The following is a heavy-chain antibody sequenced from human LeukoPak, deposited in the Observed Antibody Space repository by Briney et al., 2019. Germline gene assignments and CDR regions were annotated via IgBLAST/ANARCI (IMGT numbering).Heavy chain of an antibody. Sequence: GGSLGLSCAASGFTFSSYAMHWVRQASGKGLEWVAVISYDGSNKYYADSVKGRFTISRDNSKNTLYLQMNSLRAEDTAVYYCARVSSSSVIDAFDIWGQGTMVTVSS. CDR2: ISYDGSNK. J-gene: IGHJ3*02. D-gene: IGHD6-13*01. V-gene: IGHV3-30*04. CDR3: ARVSSSSVIDAFDI. CDR1: GFTFSSYA.